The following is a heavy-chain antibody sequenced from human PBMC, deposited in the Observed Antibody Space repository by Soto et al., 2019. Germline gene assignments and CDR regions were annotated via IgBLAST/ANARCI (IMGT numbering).Heavy chain of an antibody. V-gene: IGHV3-21*01. CDR1: GFTFSSYS. J-gene: IGHJ4*02. Sequence: EVQLVESGGGLVKPGGSLRLSCAASGFTFSSYSMNWVRQAPGKGLEWVSSISSSSSYIYYADSMKGRFTISRDNAKNSLYLKMNSLRAEDTAVYYCARDQPGYSYGYGLGYWGQGTLVTVSS. D-gene: IGHD5-18*01. CDR3: ARDQPGYSYGYGLGY. CDR2: ISSSSSYI.